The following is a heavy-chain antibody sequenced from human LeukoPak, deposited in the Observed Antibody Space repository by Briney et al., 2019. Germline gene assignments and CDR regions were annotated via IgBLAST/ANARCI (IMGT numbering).Heavy chain of an antibody. D-gene: IGHD7-27*01. CDR3: AKAAVTGADY. CDR2: ISGNGGGT. CDR1: ELTFSSYA. Sequence: PGGSLRLSCAASELTFSSYAVTWVRQAPGKGLEWVSSISGNGGGTSYVDSVKGRFTISRDNFKNTLYLQMNSLRAADTALYYCAKAAVTGADYWGQGTLVTVSS. V-gene: IGHV3-23*01. J-gene: IGHJ4*02.